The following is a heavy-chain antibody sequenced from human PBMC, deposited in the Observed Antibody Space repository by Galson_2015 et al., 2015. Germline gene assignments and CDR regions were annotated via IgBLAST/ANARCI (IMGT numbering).Heavy chain of an antibody. D-gene: IGHD2-2*01. Sequence: SLRLSCAASGFTFSSYSMNWVRQAPGKGLEWVSSISSSSSYIYYADSVKGRFTISRDNAKNSLYLQMNSLRAEDTAVYYCARGFQPREYYLDYWGQGTLVTVSS. V-gene: IGHV3-21*01. CDR3: ARGFQPREYYLDY. CDR1: GFTFSSYS. CDR2: ISSSSSYI. J-gene: IGHJ4*02.